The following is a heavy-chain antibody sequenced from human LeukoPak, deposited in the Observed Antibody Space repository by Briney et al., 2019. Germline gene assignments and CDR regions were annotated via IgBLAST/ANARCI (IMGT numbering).Heavy chain of an antibody. V-gene: IGHV3-21*01. CDR3: ARAQSGSGAFDI. CDR1: GFTFSSYS. Sequence: PGGSLRLSCAASGFTFSSYSMNWVRQAPGKGLEWVSSISSSSSYIYYADSVKGRFTISRDNAKNSLYLQMNSLRAEDTAVYYCARAQSGSGAFDIWGQGTMVTVSS. CDR2: ISSSSSYI. D-gene: IGHD1-26*01. J-gene: IGHJ3*02.